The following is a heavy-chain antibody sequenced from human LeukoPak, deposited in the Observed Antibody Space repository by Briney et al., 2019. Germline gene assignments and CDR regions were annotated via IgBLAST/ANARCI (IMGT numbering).Heavy chain of an antibody. CDR1: GGSITTNSYY. J-gene: IGHJ3*02. CDR2: IYYSGNT. V-gene: IGHV4-39*07. D-gene: IGHD3-10*01. CDR3: ARPLRCTYYGSGSYLDAFDI. Sequence: SETLSLTCTVSGGSITTNSYYWGWLRQPPGKGLEWLGSIYYSGNTYYNPSLKSRVSVSVDTSKNQFSLKLSSVTAEDTAVYYCARPLRCTYYGSGSYLDAFDIWGQGTMVTVSS.